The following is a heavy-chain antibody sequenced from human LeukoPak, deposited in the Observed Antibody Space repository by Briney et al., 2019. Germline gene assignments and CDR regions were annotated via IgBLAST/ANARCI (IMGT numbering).Heavy chain of an antibody. CDR2: IYPGDSDT. CDR1: GYSFTSYW. Sequence: GESLKISCKGSGYSFTSYWIGWVRQMPGKGLEWMGIIYPGDSDTRYSPSFQGQVTISADKSISTAYLQWSSLKASDTAMYYCARNRALYDILTGYPFDPWGQGTLVTVSS. J-gene: IGHJ5*02. V-gene: IGHV5-51*01. CDR3: ARNRALYDILTGYPFDP. D-gene: IGHD3-9*01.